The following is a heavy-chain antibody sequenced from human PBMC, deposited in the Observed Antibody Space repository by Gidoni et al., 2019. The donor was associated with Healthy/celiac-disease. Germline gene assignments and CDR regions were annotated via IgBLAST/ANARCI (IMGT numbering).Heavy chain of an antibody. Sequence: QVQLPQWVAGLLKPSETLSLTCAVYGGSFRGYYWSWIRQPPGKGLEWIGEINHSGSTNYNPSLKSRVTISVDTSKNQFSLKLSSVTAADTAVYYCARASGGGYETGYDYYYMDVWGKGTTVTVSS. V-gene: IGHV4-34*01. CDR1: GGSFRGYY. CDR3: ARASGGGYETGYDYYYMDV. J-gene: IGHJ6*03. CDR2: INHSGST. D-gene: IGHD5-12*01.